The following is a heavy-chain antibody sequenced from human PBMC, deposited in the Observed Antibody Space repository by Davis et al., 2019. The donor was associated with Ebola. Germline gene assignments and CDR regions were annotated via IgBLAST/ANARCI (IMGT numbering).Heavy chain of an antibody. J-gene: IGHJ3*02. CDR1: GFTFSSYW. D-gene: IGHD3-3*01. CDR3: TRPKEWLLYVDAFDI. Sequence: GESLKISCAASGFTFSSYWMHWVRQAPGKGLVWVSRINSDGSSTSYADSVKGRFTISRDNSKNTLYLQMNSLRAEDTAVYYRTRPKEWLLYVDAFDIWGQGTMVTVSS. V-gene: IGHV3-74*01. CDR2: INSDGSST.